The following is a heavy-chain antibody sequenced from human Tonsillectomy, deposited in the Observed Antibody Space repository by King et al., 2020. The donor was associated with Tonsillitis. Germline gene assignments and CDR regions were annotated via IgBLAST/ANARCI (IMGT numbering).Heavy chain of an antibody. CDR1: GGSISSYY. D-gene: IGHD4-23*01. CDR2: IYYSGST. Sequence: VQLQESGPGLVKPSETLSLTCTVSGGSISSYYWSWIRQPPGKGLEWIGYIYYSGSTNYNPSLKSRVTISVDTSKNQFSLKLSSVTAADTAVYYCARVPRWPPPRAAGYFDLWGRGTLVTVSS. CDR3: ARVPRWPPPRAAGYFDL. J-gene: IGHJ2*01. V-gene: IGHV4-59*01.